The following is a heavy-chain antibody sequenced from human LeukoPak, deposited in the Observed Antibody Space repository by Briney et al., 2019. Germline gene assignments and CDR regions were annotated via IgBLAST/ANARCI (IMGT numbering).Heavy chain of an antibody. CDR1: GGSFSGYY. J-gene: IGHJ4*02. Sequence: SETLSLTCAVYGGSFSGYYWSWIRQPPGKGLERIGEINHSGSTNYNPSLKSRVTISVDTSKNQFSLKLSSVTAADTAVYYCEKGYSSSFNYGGQGTLVTVSS. CDR3: EKGYSSSFNY. CDR2: INHSGST. D-gene: IGHD6-6*01. V-gene: IGHV4-34*01.